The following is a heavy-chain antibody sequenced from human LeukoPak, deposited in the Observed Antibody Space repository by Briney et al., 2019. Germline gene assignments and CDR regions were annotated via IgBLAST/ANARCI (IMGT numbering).Heavy chain of an antibody. CDR3: ARGPSSNWSGLDF. D-gene: IGHD6-13*01. CDR1: GFSFSGHW. J-gene: IGHJ4*02. CDR2: ISPTGSTT. V-gene: IGHV3-74*01. Sequence: GGSLRLSCAASGFSFSGHWMHWARHLPGKGLVWVSRISPTGSTTSYADSVKGRFTVSRDNAKNTLYLQVNNLRAEDTAVCYCARGPSSNWSGLDFWGQGTLLTVSS.